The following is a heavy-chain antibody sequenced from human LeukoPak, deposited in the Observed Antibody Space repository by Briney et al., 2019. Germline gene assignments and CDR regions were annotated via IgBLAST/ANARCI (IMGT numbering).Heavy chain of an antibody. CDR2: ISSSSSYI. CDR1: GFTFSSYS. J-gene: IGHJ4*02. V-gene: IGHV3-21*01. CDR3: ARARVAVAGEFDY. D-gene: IGHD6-19*01. Sequence: GGSLRLSCAASGFTFSSYSMNWVRQAPGKGLEWVSSISSSSSYIYYADSVKGRFTISRDNAKNSLYLQMNSLRAEDTAVYYCARARVAVAGEFDYWGQGTLVTVSS.